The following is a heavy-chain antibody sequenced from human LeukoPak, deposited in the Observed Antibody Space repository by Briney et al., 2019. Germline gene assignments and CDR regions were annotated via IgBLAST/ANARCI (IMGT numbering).Heavy chain of an antibody. Sequence: GGSLRLSCAASGFTFDDYAMHWVRQAPGKGLEWVSGISWNSGSIGYADSVKGRFTISRDNAKNSLYLQMNGLRAEDMALYYCAKDKAYDFWSGYYDYWGQGTLVTVSS. CDR3: AKDKAYDFWSGYYDY. CDR2: ISWNSGSI. CDR1: GFTFDDYA. J-gene: IGHJ4*02. V-gene: IGHV3-9*03. D-gene: IGHD3-3*01.